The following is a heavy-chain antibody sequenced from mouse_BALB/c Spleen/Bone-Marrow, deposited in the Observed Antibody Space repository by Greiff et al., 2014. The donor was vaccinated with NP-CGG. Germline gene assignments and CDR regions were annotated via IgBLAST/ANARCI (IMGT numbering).Heavy chain of an antibody. CDR3: ASDWAYYFDY. CDR1: GFTFSSFG. Sequence: EVKLMESGGGLVQPGGSRKLSCAASGFTFSSFGMHWVRQAPEKGLEWVAYISSGSSTIYYADTVEGRFTISRDNPKNTLFLQMTSLRSEDTAMYYCASDWAYYFDYWGQGTTLTVSS. D-gene: IGHD4-1*01. J-gene: IGHJ2*01. CDR2: ISSGSSTI. V-gene: IGHV5-17*02.